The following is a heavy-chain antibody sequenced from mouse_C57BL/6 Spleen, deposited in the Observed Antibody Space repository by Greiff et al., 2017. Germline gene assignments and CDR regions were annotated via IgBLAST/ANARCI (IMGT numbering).Heavy chain of an antibody. Sequence: QVQLKQPGAELVRPGASVTLSCKASGYTFTDYEMHWVKQTPVHGLEWIGAIDPETGGTAYNQKFKGKAILTADKSSSTAYMELRSLTSEDSAVYYCTREYYDSSLYAMDYWGQGTSVTVSS. CDR1: GYTFTDYE. CDR3: TREYYDSSLYAMDY. D-gene: IGHD1-1*01. V-gene: IGHV1-15*01. J-gene: IGHJ4*01. CDR2: IDPETGGT.